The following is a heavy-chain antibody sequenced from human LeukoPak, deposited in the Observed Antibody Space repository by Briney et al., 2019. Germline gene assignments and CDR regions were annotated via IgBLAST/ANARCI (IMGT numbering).Heavy chain of an antibody. CDR1: GFTFSSYT. D-gene: IGHD1-26*01. CDR3: ARETVGAPDY. CDR2: MSYDGSNK. Sequence: GASVKVSSKASGFTFSSYTMHWVRQAPGQGLEWVAIMSYDGSNKYYAESVKGRFTISRDNSKNTLYLQMNSLRAEDTAVYYCARETVGAPDYWGQGTLVTVSS. J-gene: IGHJ4*02. V-gene: IGHV3-30-3*01.